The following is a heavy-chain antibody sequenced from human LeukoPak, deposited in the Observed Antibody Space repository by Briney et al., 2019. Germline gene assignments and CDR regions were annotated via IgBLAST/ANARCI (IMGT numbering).Heavy chain of an antibody. CDR2: IIPIFGIA. CDR3: AREPEGESFDY. J-gene: IGHJ4*02. CDR1: GGTFSSYA. V-gene: IGHV1-69*04. D-gene: IGHD3-16*01. Sequence: SVKVACKASGGTFSSYAISWVRQAPGQGLEWMGRIIPIFGIANYAQKFQGRVTITADKSTSTAYMELSSLRSEDTAVYYCAREPEGESFDYWGQGTLVTVSS.